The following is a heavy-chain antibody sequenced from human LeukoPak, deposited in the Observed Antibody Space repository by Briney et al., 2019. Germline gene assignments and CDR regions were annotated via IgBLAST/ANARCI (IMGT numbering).Heavy chain of an antibody. CDR2: ISRSSSYI. Sequence: GGSLRLSCAASGFTFRSYSMNWVRQAPGKGLEWVSSISRSSSYIYYADSVKGRFTISRDNAKDALYLELNSLRGEDTAVYYCARDSTDYYDSSGYYPRGQGTLVTVSS. V-gene: IGHV3-21*01. J-gene: IGHJ4*02. D-gene: IGHD3-22*01. CDR3: ARDSTDYYDSSGYYP. CDR1: GFTFRSYS.